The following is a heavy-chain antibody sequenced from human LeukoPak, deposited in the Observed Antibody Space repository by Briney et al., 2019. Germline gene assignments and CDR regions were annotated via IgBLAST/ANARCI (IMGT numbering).Heavy chain of an antibody. D-gene: IGHD3-16*02. CDR3: ARAAWGSYRQHDY. CDR2: ISCNSSYI. Sequence: GGSLRLSCAASGLTFSSYSMNWVRQAPGKGLEWVSSISCNSSYIYYADSVKGRFTISRDNAKNSLYLQMNSLRAEDTAVYYWARAAWGSYRQHDYWGQGTLVTVSS. CDR1: GLTFSSYS. V-gene: IGHV3-21*01. J-gene: IGHJ4*02.